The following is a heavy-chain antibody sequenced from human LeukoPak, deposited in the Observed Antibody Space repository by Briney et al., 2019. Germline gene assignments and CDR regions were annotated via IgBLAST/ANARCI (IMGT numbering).Heavy chain of an antibody. D-gene: IGHD1-26*01. CDR1: GGSIRSHY. CDR3: ARDQYSGSLDY. V-gene: IGHV4-59*11. Sequence: PSETLSLTCTVSGGSIRSHYWSWIRQPPGKGLEWIGYIYFSGSTSYNPSLKSRVTISVDTSKNQFSLKLSSVTAADTAVYYCARDQYSGSLDYWGQGTLVTVSS. J-gene: IGHJ4*02. CDR2: IYFSGST.